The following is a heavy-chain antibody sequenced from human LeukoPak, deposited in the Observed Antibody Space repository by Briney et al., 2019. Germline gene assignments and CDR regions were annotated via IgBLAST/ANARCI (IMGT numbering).Heavy chain of an antibody. CDR1: GGSISSYY. Sequence: SETLSLTCTVSGGSISSYYWSWIRQPPGKGLEWIGYIYYSGSTNYNPSLKSRVTISVDTSKNQFSLKLSSVTAEDTALYYCAKDRLLFAQAVDYWGQGTLVTVSS. D-gene: IGHD2-21*01. CDR3: AKDRLLFAQAVDY. J-gene: IGHJ4*02. CDR2: IYYSGST. V-gene: IGHV4-59*01.